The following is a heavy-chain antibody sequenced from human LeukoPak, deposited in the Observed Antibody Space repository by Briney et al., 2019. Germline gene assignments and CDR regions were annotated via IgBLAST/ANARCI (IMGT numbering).Heavy chain of an antibody. CDR2: IYYSGST. J-gene: IGHJ6*02. CDR3: ARGFRMTTVTTNYYYGMDV. V-gene: IGHV4-30-4*01. D-gene: IGHD4-17*01. CDR1: GGSISSGDYY. Sequence: SETLSLTCTVSGGSISSGDYYWSWIRQPPGKGLEWIGYIYYSGSTYYNPSLKSRVTISVDTSKNQFSLKLSPVTAADTAVYYCARGFRMTTVTTNYYYGMDVWGQGTTVTVSS.